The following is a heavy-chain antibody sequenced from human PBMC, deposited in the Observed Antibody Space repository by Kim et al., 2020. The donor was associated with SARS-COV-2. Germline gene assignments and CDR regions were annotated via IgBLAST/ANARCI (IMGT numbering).Heavy chain of an antibody. CDR1: GFIFSNYA. Sequence: GGSLRLSCAASGFIFSNYAMSWFLQAPGKGLEWVSSISGNTDNTHYADSVKGRFTISRDASKNTLSLQMNSLSADDTALYYCAKHNILTYYYPSIDYWGQGTLVTASS. CDR3: AKHNILTYYYPSIDY. CDR2: ISGNTDNT. D-gene: IGHD3-9*01. J-gene: IGHJ4*02. V-gene: IGHV3-23*01.